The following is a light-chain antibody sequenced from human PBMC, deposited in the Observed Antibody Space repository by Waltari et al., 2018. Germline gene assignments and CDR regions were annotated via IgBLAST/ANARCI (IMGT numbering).Light chain of an antibody. CDR1: QSVFYSSYNKND. V-gene: IGKV4-1*01. Sequence: DIVMTQSPDSLSVSLGERATINCKSSQSVFYSSYNKNDLAWYQQKPGQPPKLLIYWASTRASGVPDRFSGSGSGTDFTLTISSLQAEDVAVYYCHQYYSIPYTFGQGTKLEVK. J-gene: IGKJ2*01. CDR2: WAS. CDR3: HQYYSIPYT.